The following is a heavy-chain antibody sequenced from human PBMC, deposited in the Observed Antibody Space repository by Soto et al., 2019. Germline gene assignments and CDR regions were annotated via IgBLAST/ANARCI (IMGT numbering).Heavy chain of an antibody. V-gene: IGHV4-4*07. CDR1: GGSISGYY. D-gene: IGHD2-15*01. Sequence: QVQLQESGPGLVKPSETLSLTCTVSGGSISGYYWSWIRQTAAKGLEWIGRIYTNGNTDYSPPLKSRVTMSVDTSKNQFFLKVTSVTAADTAMYYCARGGARAVAATFDFWGQGSLVTVSS. CDR2: IYTNGNT. CDR3: ARGGARAVAATFDF. J-gene: IGHJ4*02.